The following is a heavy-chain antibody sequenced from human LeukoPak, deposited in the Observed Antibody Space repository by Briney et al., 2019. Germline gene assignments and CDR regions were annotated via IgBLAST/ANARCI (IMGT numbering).Heavy chain of an antibody. CDR2: MNPNSGNT. D-gene: IGHD6-19*01. CDR3: TRGSSGRRDN. V-gene: IGHV1-8*01. CDR1: GYTFTSCD. J-gene: IGHJ4*02. Sequence: GASVKVSCKASGYTFTSCDFNWVRQAPGQGLEWMGWMNPNSGNTGYGQSFQGRITMTRDISIGTTYMELSNLTSEDTAIYNCTRGSSGRRDNWGQGTLVTVSA.